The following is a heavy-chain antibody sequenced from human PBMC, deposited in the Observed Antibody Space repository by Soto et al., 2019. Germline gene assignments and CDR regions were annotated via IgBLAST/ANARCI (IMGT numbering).Heavy chain of an antibody. Sequence: EVQLVETGGGLIQPGGSLRLSCAASGFTVSSNYMSWVRQAPGKGLEWVSVIYSGGSTYYGDSVKGRFTISRHNSKNTLNPQMNSLRAEDTAVYYCARGHYSGYAYYYYYGMDFWGQGTTVTVSS. J-gene: IGHJ6*02. CDR2: IYSGGST. V-gene: IGHV3-53*02. CDR3: ARGHYSGYAYYYYYGMDF. D-gene: IGHD5-12*01. CDR1: GFTVSSNY.